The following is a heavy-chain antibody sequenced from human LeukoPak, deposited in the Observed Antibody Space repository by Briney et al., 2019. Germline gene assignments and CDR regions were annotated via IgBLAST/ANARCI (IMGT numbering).Heavy chain of an antibody. D-gene: IGHD2-21*02. Sequence: PGGSLRLSCAASGFTFSSYSMNWVRQAPGKGLEWVSSISSSSSYIYYADSVKGRFTISRDNAKNSLYLQMNSLRTEDTAVYFCARSRRVICGGACYSFDYWGQGTLVTVSS. V-gene: IGHV3-21*03. CDR1: GFTFSSYS. J-gene: IGHJ4*02. CDR3: ARSRRVICGGACYSFDY. CDR2: ISSSSSYI.